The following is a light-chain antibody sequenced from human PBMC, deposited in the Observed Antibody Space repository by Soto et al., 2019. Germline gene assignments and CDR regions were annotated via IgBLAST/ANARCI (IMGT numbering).Light chain of an antibody. J-gene: IGKJ4*02. CDR1: QDIMNY. V-gene: IGKV1-39*01. CDR2: AAS. Sequence: DTQLTLSPSSLSASLGDRITITCQASQDIMNYLNWYQQKPGKAPRLLIYAASNWQSGVTSRFSGSGSGTDFTLTISSLLPEDFAPYYCHQSYSSILCTFGGGTKVDI. CDR3: HQSYSSILCT.